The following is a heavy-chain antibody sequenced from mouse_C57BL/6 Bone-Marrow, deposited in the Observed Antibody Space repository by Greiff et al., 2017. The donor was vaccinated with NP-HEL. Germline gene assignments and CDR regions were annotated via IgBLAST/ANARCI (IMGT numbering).Heavy chain of an antibody. CDR3: ARVWGNYVSFDY. CDR1: GFTFSDYY. D-gene: IGHD2-1*01. CDR2: INYDGSST. J-gene: IGHJ2*01. Sequence: DVHLVESEGGLVQPGSSMKLSCTASGFTFSDYYMAWVRQVPEKGLEWVANINYDGSSTYYLDSLKSRFIISRDNAKNILYLQMSSLKSEDTATYYCARVWGNYVSFDYWGQGTTLTVSS. V-gene: IGHV5-16*01.